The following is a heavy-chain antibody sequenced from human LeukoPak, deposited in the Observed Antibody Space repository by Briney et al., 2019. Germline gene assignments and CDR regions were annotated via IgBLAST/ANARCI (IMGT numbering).Heavy chain of an antibody. J-gene: IGHJ5*02. D-gene: IGHD2-15*01. Sequence: SETLSLTCAAYGGSFSGYYWSWIRQPTGKGLEWIGEINHSGSTNYNPSLKSRVTISVDTSKNQFSLKLSSVTAADTAVYYCATRPNCSGGSCNWFDPWGQGTLVTVSS. CDR1: GGSFSGYY. CDR2: INHSGST. CDR3: ATRPNCSGGSCNWFDP. V-gene: IGHV4-34*01.